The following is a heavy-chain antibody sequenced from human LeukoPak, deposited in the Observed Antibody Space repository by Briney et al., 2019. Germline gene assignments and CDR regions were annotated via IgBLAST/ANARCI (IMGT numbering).Heavy chain of an antibody. Sequence: SVKVSCKTSGGTFSSYAINWVRQAPGQGLEWMGWFIYIYGSTVYAEKFQGRVTITTDESSSTVYMELSSLRSEDTAVYYCASSAHYYDGNGPADYWGQGTRVTVSS. V-gene: IGHV1-69*05. CDR2: FIYIYGST. D-gene: IGHD3-22*01. CDR1: GGTFSSYA. J-gene: IGHJ4*02. CDR3: ASSAHYYDGNGPADY.